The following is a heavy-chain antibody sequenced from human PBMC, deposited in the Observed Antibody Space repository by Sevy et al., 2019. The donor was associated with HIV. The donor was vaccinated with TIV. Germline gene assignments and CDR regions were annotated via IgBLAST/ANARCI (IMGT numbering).Heavy chain of an antibody. CDR3: AKTATVTISALDS. CDR2: INHRGTA. V-gene: IGHV4-34*08. Sequence: SETLSLTCAVFGETFVGHYWTRIRQTPGKGLEWIGEINHRGTANYNPSLKSRVTISVDTSNKQFSLRLNSMTAADTAVYYCAKTATVTISALDSWGRGTLVTVSS. J-gene: IGHJ4*02. D-gene: IGHD4-17*01. CDR1: GETFVGHY.